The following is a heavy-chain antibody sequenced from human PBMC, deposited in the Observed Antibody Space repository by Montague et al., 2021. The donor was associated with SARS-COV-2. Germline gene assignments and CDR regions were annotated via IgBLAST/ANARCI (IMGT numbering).Heavy chain of an antibody. D-gene: IGHD3-3*01. J-gene: IGHJ4*02. CDR2: KYYSGST. V-gene: IGHV4-39*01. CDR3: ATVPSSITIFGVVQRYYFDD. CDR1: GASISSRSYY. Sequence: SETLSLTCTVSGASISSRSYYWGWIRQPPGKGLEWIGCKYYSGSTYYNPTLKSRVTISVDTSKNQLSLKLSSVTAADTAVYYCATVPSSITIFGVVQRYYFDDWGQGTLVIVSS.